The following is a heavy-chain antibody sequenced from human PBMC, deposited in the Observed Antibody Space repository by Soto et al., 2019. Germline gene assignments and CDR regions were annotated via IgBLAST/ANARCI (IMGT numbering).Heavy chain of an antibody. CDR1: GYTFTSYG. CDR2: ISGYNGDT. J-gene: IGHJ4*02. V-gene: IGHV1-18*01. D-gene: IGHD2-21*02. CDR3: ARDWVCDRAY. Sequence: QVQLVQSGGEVKQPGASVKVSCKTSGYTFTSYGISWVRQAPGQGLEWMGWISGYNGDTKYVQKFQGRVTLTTDTSTHTAYMEVRSLRSVDTAVYYCARDWVCDRAYWGQGTLVTVSS.